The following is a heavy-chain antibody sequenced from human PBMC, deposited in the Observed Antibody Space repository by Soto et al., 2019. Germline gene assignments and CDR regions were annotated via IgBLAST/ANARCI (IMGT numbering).Heavy chain of an antibody. D-gene: IGHD2-2*01. CDR3: AREHNRSTSYFAFGY. CDR1: GFTFSSYS. Sequence: GVSLRLSCAASGFTFSSYSMNCDREAPGKGLEWVSSISSSSSYLYYADSVKGRFTISSDNAKNSLYLQMNSLRADDTAVSYCAREHNRSTSYFAFGYWGQGTMVTVSS. V-gene: IGHV3-21*01. J-gene: IGHJ4*03. CDR2: ISSSSSYL.